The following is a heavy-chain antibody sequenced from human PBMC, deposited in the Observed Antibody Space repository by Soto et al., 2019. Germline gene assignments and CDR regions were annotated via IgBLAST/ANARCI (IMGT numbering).Heavy chain of an antibody. J-gene: IGHJ6*02. Sequence: GESLKISCKGSGYTFTDYWIGWVRQLPGKGLEWMGIIYPGDSDTIYSPSFQGHVTITADKSTSTAYLQWNTLKASDTAMYYCAGPISNCRCGNYALEVWGQGSTVTVCS. CDR3: AGPISNCRCGNYALEV. V-gene: IGHV5-51*01. CDR1: GYTFTDYW. CDR2: IYPGDSDT. D-gene: IGHD4-4*01.